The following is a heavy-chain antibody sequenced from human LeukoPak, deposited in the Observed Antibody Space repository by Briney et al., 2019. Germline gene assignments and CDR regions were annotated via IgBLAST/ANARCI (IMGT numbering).Heavy chain of an antibody. CDR3: ARVPYSGYDYASFDY. CDR2: INPNSGGT. D-gene: IGHD5-12*01. V-gene: IGHV1-2*04. J-gene: IGHJ4*02. CDR1: GYTFTGYY. Sequence: ASVKVSCKASGYTFTGYYMHWVRQAPGQGLEWMGWINPNSGGTNYAQKFQGWVTMTRDTSISTAYMELSRLRSDDTAVYYCARVPYSGYDYASFDYWGQGTLVTVSS.